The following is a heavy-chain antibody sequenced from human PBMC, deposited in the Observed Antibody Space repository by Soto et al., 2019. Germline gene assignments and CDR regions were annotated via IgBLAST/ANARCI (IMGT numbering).Heavy chain of an antibody. V-gene: IGHV4-30-4*01. CDR1: GGSISSGGSY. CDR2: IYYSGNT. J-gene: IGHJ4*02. D-gene: IGHD2-2*01. CDR3: VRYCSTTKCPFDY. Sequence: PSETLSLTCTVPGGSISSGGSYWGWIRQPPGKGLEWIGYIYYSGNTYFNPSLKSRVTLSVDTSKNQFSLNLSSVTAADTAVYYCVRYCSTTKCPFDYWGQGTLVTVSS.